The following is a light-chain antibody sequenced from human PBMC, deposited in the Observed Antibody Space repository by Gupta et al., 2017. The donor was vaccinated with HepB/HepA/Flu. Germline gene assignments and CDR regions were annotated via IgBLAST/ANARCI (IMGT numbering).Light chain of an antibody. CDR1: SGSIASNY. CDR3: QSYDRSNGL. V-gene: IGLV6-57*03. CDR2: EDN. Sequence: NFMLTQPHSVSESPGKTVTISCTRSSGSIASNYVQWYQQRPGSAPTTVIYEDNQRPSGVPDRFSGSISSSSNSAYLTISGLKTEDDSDYYCQSYDRSNGLFGGGTKLTVL. J-gene: IGLJ3*02.